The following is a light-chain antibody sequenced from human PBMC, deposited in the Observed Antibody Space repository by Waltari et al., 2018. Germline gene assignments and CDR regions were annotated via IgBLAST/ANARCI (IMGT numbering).Light chain of an antibody. J-gene: IGLJ2*01. CDR2: DVT. V-gene: IGLV2-14*03. CDR1: STDVGAYEY. Sequence: QSALTQPASVSGSPVPSITISCTGTSTDVGAYEYVSWYQQYPGKAPKLLIYDVTNRPSGVSNRFAGSKSGNTASLTISGLQAEDEADYYCNSYTSSSTLLFGGGTRLTVL. CDR3: NSYTSSSTLL.